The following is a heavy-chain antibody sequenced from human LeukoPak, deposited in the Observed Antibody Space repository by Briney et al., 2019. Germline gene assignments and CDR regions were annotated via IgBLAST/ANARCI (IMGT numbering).Heavy chain of an antibody. J-gene: IGHJ4*02. CDR3: ARGSVGTPPPFDF. V-gene: IGHV3-30-3*01. D-gene: IGHD2-15*01. CDR2: TSFDGSSQ. CDR1: GFTFSRYA. Sequence: GGSLRLSCAASGFTFSRYALHWVRQAPGKGLEWVALTSFDGSSQYYADFVKGRFTISKDNSKNTLYLQMNSLKIENTAVYYCARGSVGTPPPFDFWGQGTLVTVSS.